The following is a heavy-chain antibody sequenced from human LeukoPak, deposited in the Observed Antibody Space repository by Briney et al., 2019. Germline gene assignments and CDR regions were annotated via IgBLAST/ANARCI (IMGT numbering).Heavy chain of an antibody. CDR3: ARDGYCSGGSCYSGDAFDI. J-gene: IGHJ3*02. CDR1: GFTFRIYS. Sequence: AGSLRLSCAASGFTFRIYSMNWVRQAPGTGLEWVSSIGPSSGDIYYADSVKGRFTISRDNSKNTLYLQMNSLRAEDTAVYYCARDGYCSGGSCYSGDAFDIWGQGTMVTVSS. D-gene: IGHD2-15*01. CDR2: IGPSSGDI. V-gene: IGHV3-21*01.